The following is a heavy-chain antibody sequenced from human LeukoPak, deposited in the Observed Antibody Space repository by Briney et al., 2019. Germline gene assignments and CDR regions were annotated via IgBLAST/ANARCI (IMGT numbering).Heavy chain of an antibody. J-gene: IGHJ4*02. CDR1: GYTFTSYA. CDR3: ARDSGGYEFDY. D-gene: IGHD5-12*01. Sequence: ASVKVSCKASGYTFTSYAMHWVRQAPGQRLEWMGWINAGSGNTKYSQKFQGRVTITRDTSASTAYMELSSLRSGDTAVYYCARDSGGYEFDYWGQGTLVTVSS. CDR2: INAGSGNT. V-gene: IGHV1-3*01.